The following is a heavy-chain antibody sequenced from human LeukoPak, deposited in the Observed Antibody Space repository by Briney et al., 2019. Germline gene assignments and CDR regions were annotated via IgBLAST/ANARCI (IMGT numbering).Heavy chain of an antibody. CDR3: AELGITMIGVV. D-gene: IGHD3-10*02. J-gene: IGHJ6*04. V-gene: IGHV3-43*01. CDR2: ISWDGGST. CDR1: GFTFDDYT. Sequence: GGSLRLSCAASGFTFDDYTMHWVRQAPGKGLEWVSLISWDGGSTYYADSVKGRFTISRDNAKNSLYLQMNSLRAEDTAVYYCAELGITMIGVVWGKGTTVTISS.